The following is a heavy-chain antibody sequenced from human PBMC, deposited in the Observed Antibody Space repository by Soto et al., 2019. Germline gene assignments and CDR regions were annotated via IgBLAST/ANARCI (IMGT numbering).Heavy chain of an antibody. Sequence: QVQLQESGPGLVKPSQTLSLTCTVSGGSISSGGYYWSWIRQHPGKGLEWIGYIYYSGSTYYNPSPKSRVTISVDTSKNQYSLKLSSVTAADTAVYYCATGEGMSYYYGMDVWGQGTTVTVSS. V-gene: IGHV4-31*03. CDR1: GGSISSGGYY. J-gene: IGHJ6*02. CDR2: IYYSGST. CDR3: ATGEGMSYYYGMDV. D-gene: IGHD1-26*01.